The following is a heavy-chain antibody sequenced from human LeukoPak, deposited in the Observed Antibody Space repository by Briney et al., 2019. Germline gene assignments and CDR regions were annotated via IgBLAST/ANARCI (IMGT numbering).Heavy chain of an antibody. CDR3: ARGGGYASPIGY. D-gene: IGHD5-12*01. J-gene: IGHJ4*02. Sequence: SETLSLTCTLSGGSISTYYWSWIRQPPGKGLEWIGYIYHSGSTNYNPSLKTRVTISVDTSKNQFSLKLSSVAAADTAVYYCARGGGYASPIGYWGQGALVTVSS. V-gene: IGHV4-59*01. CDR2: IYHSGST. CDR1: GGSISTYY.